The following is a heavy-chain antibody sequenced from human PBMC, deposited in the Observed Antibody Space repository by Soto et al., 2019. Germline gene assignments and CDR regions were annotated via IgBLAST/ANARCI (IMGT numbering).Heavy chain of an antibody. CDR1: GFTFSSYG. Sequence: GGSLRLSCAASGFTFSSYGMHWVRQAPGKGLEWVAFIWYDGSNKYYADSVKGRFTISRDNSKNTLYLQMNSLRAEDTAVYYCASDVTMIVVATGNWGQGTLVTVSS. CDR2: IWYDGSNK. J-gene: IGHJ4*02. D-gene: IGHD3-22*01. V-gene: IGHV3-33*01. CDR3: ASDVTMIVVATGN.